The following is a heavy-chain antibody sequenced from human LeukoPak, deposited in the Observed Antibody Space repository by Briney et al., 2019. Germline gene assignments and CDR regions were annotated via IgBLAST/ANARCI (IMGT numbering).Heavy chain of an antibody. J-gene: IGHJ1*01. CDR2: ISGSGGST. CDR1: GFTFSNYA. CDR3: AKDSTGNYYVHFQH. D-gene: IGHD1-26*01. V-gene: IGHV3-23*01. Sequence: SGGSLRLSCAASGFTFSNYAMSWVRQAPGKGLEWVSVISGSGGSTYYADSVKGRFTISRDNSKNMLYLQMSSLRAEDTAVYYCAKDSTGNYYVHFQHWGQGTLVTVSS.